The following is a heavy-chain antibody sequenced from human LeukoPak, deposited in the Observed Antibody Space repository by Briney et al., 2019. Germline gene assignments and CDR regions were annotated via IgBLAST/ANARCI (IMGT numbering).Heavy chain of an antibody. D-gene: IGHD3-22*01. Sequence: GASVKVSCKASGYTFTGYYMHWVRQAPGQGLEWMGWINPNSGGTNYAQKFQGRVTMTRDTSISTAYMELSRLRSDDTAVYYCARKYSYGPTAFRYYYDSSGLDAFDIWGQGTMVTVPS. CDR2: INPNSGGT. V-gene: IGHV1-2*02. CDR1: GYTFTGYY. J-gene: IGHJ3*02. CDR3: ARKYSYGPTAFRYYYDSSGLDAFDI.